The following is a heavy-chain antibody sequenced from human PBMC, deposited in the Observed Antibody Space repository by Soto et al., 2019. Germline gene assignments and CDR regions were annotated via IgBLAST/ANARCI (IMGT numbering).Heavy chain of an antibody. J-gene: IGHJ6*02. V-gene: IGHV4-59*01. CDR3: ATSRDYYYGMDV. Sequence: SETLSLTCTVSGGSISNYYWNWIRQPPGKGLEWIGYIHYSGSTNYNPSLKSRVTISVDTSKKHFSLNLSSVTAADTAVYYCATSRDYYYGMDVWGQGTTVTVSS. CDR2: IHYSGST. CDR1: GGSISNYY.